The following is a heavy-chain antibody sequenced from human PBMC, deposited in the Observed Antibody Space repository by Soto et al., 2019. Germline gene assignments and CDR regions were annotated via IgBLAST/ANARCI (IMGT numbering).Heavy chain of an antibody. CDR1: GGSLSSFY. Sequence: SETLSLTCTVSGGSLSSFYWGWIRRPPGKGLEWIGYIYHSGTTRYNSSLKSRVTMSVDSSKNEFSLKLTSVTAADTATYYCARVNKEEIVTLPAANYDHWGHGTLVTVSS. CDR2: IYHSGTT. V-gene: IGHV4-59*01. D-gene: IGHD2-2*01. J-gene: IGHJ4*01. CDR3: ARVNKEEIVTLPAANYDH.